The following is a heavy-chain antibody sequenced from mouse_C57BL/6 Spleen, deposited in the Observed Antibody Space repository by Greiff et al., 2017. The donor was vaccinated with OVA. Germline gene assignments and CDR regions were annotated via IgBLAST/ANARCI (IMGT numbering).Heavy chain of an antibody. CDR1: GYTFTDYN. J-gene: IGHJ1*03. V-gene: IGHV1-18*01. CDR2: INPNNGGT. Sequence: DVHLVESGPELVKPGASVKIPCKASGYTFTDYNMDWVKQSHGKSLAWIGDINPNNGGTIYNQKFKGKATLTVDKSSSTAYMELRSLTSEDTAVYYCARGGIYYGNPGQVWGTGTTVTVSS. D-gene: IGHD2-1*01. CDR3: ARGGIYYGNPGQV.